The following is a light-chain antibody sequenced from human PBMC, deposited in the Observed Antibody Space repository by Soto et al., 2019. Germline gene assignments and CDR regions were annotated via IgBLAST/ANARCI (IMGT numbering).Light chain of an antibody. CDR3: QQYGSSHET. Sequence: EIVLTQSPGTLSLSQGERATLSCRASQSVSSSYLAWFQQKPGQAPRLLSYGASSRSPGIPDRFSGSGSGTDFTLTISRLEPEDLAVYYCQQYGSSHETFGQGTKVEIK. V-gene: IGKV3-20*01. CDR2: GAS. J-gene: IGKJ1*01. CDR1: QSVSSSY.